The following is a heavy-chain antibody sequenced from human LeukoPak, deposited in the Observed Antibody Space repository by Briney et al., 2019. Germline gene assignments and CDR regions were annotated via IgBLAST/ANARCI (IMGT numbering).Heavy chain of an antibody. CDR2: IYYSGST. D-gene: IGHD3-10*01. CDR3: ARGGGDYYMDV. J-gene: IGHJ6*03. Sequence: SQTLSLTCTVSGGSVSSGGYFWNWIRQHPGKGLEWIGYIYYSGSTYYNPSLKSRLNLSIDTSKNQLSLNLSSVTAADTAVYYCARGGGDYYMDVWVQGTTVTVSS. CDR1: GGSVSSGGYF. V-gene: IGHV4-31*03.